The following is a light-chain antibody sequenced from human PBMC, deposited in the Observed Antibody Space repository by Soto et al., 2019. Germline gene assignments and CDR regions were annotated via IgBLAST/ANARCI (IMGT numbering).Light chain of an antibody. CDR3: QPFNSYLPT. J-gene: IGKJ3*01. CDR2: GAS. V-gene: IGKV1-13*02. CDR1: QGISSA. Sequence: AIQLTQSPSSLSASVGDRVTITCRASQGISSALAWYQQKPGKAPKLLIYGASSLESGDPSRFSGRGSWTGFNPTTSAPQPETCAPTCCQPFNSYLPTVGPGTKVYIK.